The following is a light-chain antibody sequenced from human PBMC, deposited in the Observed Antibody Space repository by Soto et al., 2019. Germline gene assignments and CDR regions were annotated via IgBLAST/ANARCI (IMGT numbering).Light chain of an antibody. CDR2: EVN. Sequence: QSALTQPPSASGSPGQSVTISCTGTSSDVGGYNYVSWYQQHPGKAPKLIIYEVNKRPSGVPDRFSGSKSGNTASLTVSGLQAEDEADYYCNSFAGSRGVFGTGTKVTVL. J-gene: IGLJ1*01. CDR1: SSDVGGYNY. V-gene: IGLV2-8*01. CDR3: NSFAGSRGV.